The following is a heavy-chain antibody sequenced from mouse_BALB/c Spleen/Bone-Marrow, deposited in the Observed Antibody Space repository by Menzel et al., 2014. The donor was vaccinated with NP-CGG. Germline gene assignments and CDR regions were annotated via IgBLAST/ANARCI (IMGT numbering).Heavy chain of an antibody. CDR1: GFTFSSFG. J-gene: IGHJ2*01. V-gene: IGHV5-17*02. D-gene: IGHD4-1*01. Sequence: EVKVVESGGGLVRPGGSRKLSCAASGFTFSSFGMHWVRQAPEKGLEWVAYISSGSRTIYYADTVKGRFTISRDNPKNPLFLQMTGLRSEDTAMYYCTRGGNWEDFDYWGQGTTLTVSS. CDR2: ISSGSRTI. CDR3: TRGGNWEDFDY.